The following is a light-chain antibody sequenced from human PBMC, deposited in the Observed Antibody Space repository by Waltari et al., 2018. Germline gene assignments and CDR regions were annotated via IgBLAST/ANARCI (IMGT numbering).Light chain of an antibody. CDR1: SGHTNYA. CDR3: QTWATGIQV. Sequence: QLVLTQSPSASASLGASVKLTCPLSSGHTNYAIACHQQQPEKGPRYLMKLTRDGSHTKGDGIPDRFSGSSSGAERYLTISSLQSEDEADYYCQTWATGIQVFGGGTKLTVL. CDR2: LTRDGSH. V-gene: IGLV4-69*01. J-gene: IGLJ2*01.